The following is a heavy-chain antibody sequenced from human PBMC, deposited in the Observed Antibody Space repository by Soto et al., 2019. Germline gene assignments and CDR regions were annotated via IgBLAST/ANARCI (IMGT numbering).Heavy chain of an antibody. Sequence: PGGSLRLSCAASGFTFSYYYMSWIRQAPGKGLEWVSYISSSGSTIYYADSVKGRFTISRDNAKNSLYLQMNSLRDEDTAVYYCGRGGAEYSYDPKGYHGMDVWGQGTTVTVSS. CDR1: GFTFSYYY. J-gene: IGHJ6*02. V-gene: IGHV3-11*04. CDR3: GRGGAEYSYDPKGYHGMDV. D-gene: IGHD3-22*01. CDR2: ISSSGSTI.